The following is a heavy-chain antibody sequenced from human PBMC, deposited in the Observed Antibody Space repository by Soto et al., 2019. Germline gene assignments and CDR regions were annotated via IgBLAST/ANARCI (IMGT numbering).Heavy chain of an antibody. J-gene: IGHJ4*02. Sequence: SETLSLTCTVSGGSIRSYYLSWIRQPPGKGLEWIGYIYYSGSTNYNPSLKSRVTISVDTSKNQFSLKLSSVTAADTAVYYCARRYGTTFDYWGQGTLVTVSS. CDR2: IYYSGST. V-gene: IGHV4-59*01. D-gene: IGHD1-7*01. CDR1: GGSIRSYY. CDR3: ARRYGTTFDY.